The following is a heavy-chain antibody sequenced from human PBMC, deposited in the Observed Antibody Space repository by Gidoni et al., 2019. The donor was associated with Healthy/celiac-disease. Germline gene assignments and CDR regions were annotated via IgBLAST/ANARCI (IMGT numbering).Heavy chain of an antibody. J-gene: IGHJ2*01. Sequence: QVQLVQSGAEVKKPGSSVKVSCKASGGTFSSYAISWVRQAPGQGLEWMGGIIPIFGTANYAQKFQGRVTITADKSTSTAYMELSSLRSEDTAVYYCARANYYDSSGYPYWYFDLWGRGTLVTVSS. CDR3: ARANYYDSSGYPYWYFDL. D-gene: IGHD3-22*01. CDR2: IIPIFGTA. CDR1: GGTFSSYA. V-gene: IGHV1-69*06.